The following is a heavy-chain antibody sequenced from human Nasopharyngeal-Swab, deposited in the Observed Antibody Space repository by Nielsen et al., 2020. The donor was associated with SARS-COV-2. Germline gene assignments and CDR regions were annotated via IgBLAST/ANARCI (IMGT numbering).Heavy chain of an antibody. CDR2: IYYTGGT. CDR1: GGSISPYY. D-gene: IGHD4-11*01. J-gene: IGHJ6*03. V-gene: IGHV4-59*08. CDR3: ARHRLQTSYLDV. Sequence: SETLSLTCTVSGGSISPYYWSWVRQPPGKGLEWIGYIYYTGGTSYNPSLNSRVIISLQTSENQFSLTLDSVTAADTATYFCARHRLQTSYLDVWGKGTPVTVSS.